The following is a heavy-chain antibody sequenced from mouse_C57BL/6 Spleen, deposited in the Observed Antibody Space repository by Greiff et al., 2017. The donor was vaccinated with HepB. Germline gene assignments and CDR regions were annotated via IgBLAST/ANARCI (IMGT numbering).Heavy chain of an antibody. V-gene: IGHV1-53*01. D-gene: IGHD2-5*01. Sequence: QVHVKQPGTELVKPGASVKLSCKASGYTFTSYWMHWVKQRPGQGLEWIGNINPSNGGTNYNEKFKSKATLTVDKSSSTAYMQLSSLTSEDSAVYYCARSRSNRGYFDVWGTGTTVTVSS. CDR1: GYTFTSYW. J-gene: IGHJ1*03. CDR2: INPSNGGT. CDR3: ARSRSNRGYFDV.